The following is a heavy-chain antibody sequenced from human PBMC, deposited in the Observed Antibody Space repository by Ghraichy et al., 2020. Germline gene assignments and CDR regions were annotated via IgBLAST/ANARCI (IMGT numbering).Heavy chain of an antibody. J-gene: IGHJ4*02. CDR3: ARDACITCLLDS. D-gene: IGHD3-10*01. CDR1: GFTFRDYN. CDR2: IISGDYF. Sequence: GGSLRLSCEASGFTFRDYNMNWVRQAPGKGLEWVASIISGDYFYYADSVMGRFTISRDNAKNSLYLQMNSLRVEDTAVYYCARDACITCLLDSWRQGILVAVSS. V-gene: IGHV3-69-1*01.